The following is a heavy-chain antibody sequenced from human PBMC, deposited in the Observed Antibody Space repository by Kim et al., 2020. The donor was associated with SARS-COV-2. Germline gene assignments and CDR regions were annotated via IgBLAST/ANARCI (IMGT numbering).Heavy chain of an antibody. Sequence: YAQKFQGRVTMTEDTSTDTAYMELSSLRSEDTAVYYCATDRQWLVEFGVYWGQGTLVTVPS. CDR3: ATDRQWLVEFGVY. V-gene: IGHV1-24*01. D-gene: IGHD6-19*01. J-gene: IGHJ4*02.